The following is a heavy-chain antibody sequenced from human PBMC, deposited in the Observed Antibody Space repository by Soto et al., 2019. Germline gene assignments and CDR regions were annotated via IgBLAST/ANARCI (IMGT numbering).Heavy chain of an antibody. J-gene: IGHJ4*02. D-gene: IGHD3-22*01. CDR2: IYWDDDK. V-gene: IGHV2-5*02. CDR3: AHKHYYYDSVWPNYFDY. Sequence: QITLKESGPTLVKPTQTLTLTCTFSGFSLSTSGVGVGWIRQPPGKALEWLALIYWDDDKRYSPSLKSRLTITKXXSXNXXVLTMTNMDPVDTATYYCAHKHYYYDSVWPNYFDYWGQGTLVTVSS. CDR1: GFSLSTSGVG.